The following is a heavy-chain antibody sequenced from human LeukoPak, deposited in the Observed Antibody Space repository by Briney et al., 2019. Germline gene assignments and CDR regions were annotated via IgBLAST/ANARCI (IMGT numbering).Heavy chain of an antibody. J-gene: IGHJ5*02. CDR2: IKEDGSML. CDR3: ARVVTWFDP. V-gene: IGHV3-7*04. CDR1: GFTFSSFW. Sequence: GGSLRLSCAASGFTFSSFWMSWVRQAPGKGLEWVAHIKEDGSMLSYVDSVKGRFTISRDNAKNLVYLQMNSLRAEDTAVYYCARVVTWFDPWGQGSLVTVSS.